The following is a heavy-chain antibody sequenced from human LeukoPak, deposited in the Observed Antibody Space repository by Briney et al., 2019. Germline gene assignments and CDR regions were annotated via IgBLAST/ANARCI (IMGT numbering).Heavy chain of an antibody. D-gene: IGHD4-11*01. V-gene: IGHV4-4*02. CDR2: IFHSGST. Sequence: PSETLSLTCTVSGASIFSSNWWSWVRQPPGEGLEWIGQIFHSGSTSYSPSLKSRVTISVDKSKNQFSLKLTSVTAADTAVYYCARVQDYSNYVVYWGQGTLVTVSS. CDR3: ARVQDYSNYVVY. CDR1: GASIFSSNW. J-gene: IGHJ4*02.